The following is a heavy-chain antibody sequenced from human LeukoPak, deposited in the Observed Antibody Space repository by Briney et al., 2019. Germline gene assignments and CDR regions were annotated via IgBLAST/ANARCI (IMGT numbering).Heavy chain of an antibody. D-gene: IGHD6-13*01. V-gene: IGHV4-59*12. CDR2: IYYSGST. CDR1: GVCISSYY. CDR3: ARAGYSSSWYRPGGYYFDY. Sequence: PSETLSLTCTVSGVCISSYYWSWIRQPPGKGLEWIGYIYYSGSTYYNPSLKSRVTISVDTSKNQFSLKLSSVTAADTAVYYCARAGYSSSWYRPGGYYFDYWGQGTLVTVSS. J-gene: IGHJ4*02.